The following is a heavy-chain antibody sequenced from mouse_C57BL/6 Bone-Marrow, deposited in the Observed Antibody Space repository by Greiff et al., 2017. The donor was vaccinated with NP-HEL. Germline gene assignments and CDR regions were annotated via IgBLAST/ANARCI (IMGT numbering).Heavy chain of an antibody. CDR1: GYSITSGYY. D-gene: IGHD1-1*01. V-gene: IGHV3-6*01. J-gene: IGHJ3*01. CDR2: ISDDGSN. CDR3: ASGGGSSLFAY. Sequence: ESGPGLVKPSQSLSLTCSVTGYSITSGYYWNWLRQFPGNKLEWMGYISDDGSNNYNPSLNNRISITRDTSKNQFFLTLNSVTTEDTATYYCASGGGSSLFAYWGQGTLVTVSA.